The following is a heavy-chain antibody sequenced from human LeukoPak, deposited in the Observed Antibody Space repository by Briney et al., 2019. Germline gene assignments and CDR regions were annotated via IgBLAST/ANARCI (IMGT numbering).Heavy chain of an antibody. V-gene: IGHV1-69*05. J-gene: IGHJ4*02. CDR2: IIPIFGTA. CDR3: ARSSVVVPAAIDY. Sequence: SVKVSCKASGGTFSSYAISWVRQAPGQGLEWMGGIIPIFGTANYAQKFQGRVTITTDESTSTAYMELSSLRSEDTAVYYCARSSVVVPAAIDYWGQGTLVTVSS. CDR1: GGTFSSYA. D-gene: IGHD2-2*02.